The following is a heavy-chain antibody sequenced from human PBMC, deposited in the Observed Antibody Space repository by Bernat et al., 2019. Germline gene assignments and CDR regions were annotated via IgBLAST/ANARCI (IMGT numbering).Heavy chain of an antibody. CDR3: ARDRSSYGYEAIDY. CDR2: IWYDGSNK. CDR1: GFTFSSYG. Sequence: QVQLVESGGGVVQPGRSLRLSCAASGFTFSSYGMHWVRPAPGKGLGWVAVIWYDGSNKYYADSVKGRFTISRDNSKNTLYLQMNSLRAEETAVYYCARDRSSYGYEAIDYWGQGTLVTVSS. D-gene: IGHD5-18*01. V-gene: IGHV3-33*01. J-gene: IGHJ4*02.